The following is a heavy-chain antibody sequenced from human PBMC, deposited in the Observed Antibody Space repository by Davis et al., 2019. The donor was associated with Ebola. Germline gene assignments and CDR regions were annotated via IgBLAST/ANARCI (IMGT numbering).Heavy chain of an antibody. Sequence: GESLKISCAASGFTFSSYGMHWVRQAPGKGLEWVAFIRYDGSNKYYADSVKGRFTISRDNSKNTLYLQMNSLRAEDTAVYYCANDGFIAARPAFDYWGQGTLVTVSS. J-gene: IGHJ4*02. CDR2: IRYDGSNK. D-gene: IGHD6-6*01. CDR1: GFTFSSYG. CDR3: ANDGFIAARPAFDY. V-gene: IGHV3-30*02.